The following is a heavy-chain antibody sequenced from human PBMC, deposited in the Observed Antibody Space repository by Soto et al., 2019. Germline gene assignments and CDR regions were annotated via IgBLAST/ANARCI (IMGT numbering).Heavy chain of an antibody. CDR1: GYTFTGYY. CDR3: ARGRGYCTNGVCFYGMDV. Sequence: ASVKVSCKASGYTFTGYYMHWVRQAPGQGLEWMGWINPNSGGTNYAQKFQGWVTMTRDTSISTAYMELSRLRSDDTAVYYCARGRGYCTNGVCFYGMDVWGQGTTVTVSS. J-gene: IGHJ6*02. CDR2: INPNSGGT. D-gene: IGHD2-8*01. V-gene: IGHV1-2*04.